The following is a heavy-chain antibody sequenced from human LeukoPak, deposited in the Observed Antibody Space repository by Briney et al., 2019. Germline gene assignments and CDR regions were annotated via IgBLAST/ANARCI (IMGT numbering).Heavy chain of an antibody. D-gene: IGHD2-8*01. CDR3: AKDPRVYATPAWDY. CDR1: GFTFSTYA. Sequence: GDAVRLSWAPAGFTFSTYAMSWVRQAPGKGVEWVSAISGSGGSTYYADSVKGRFTISRDNSKNTLYLQLNSLRAADTAVYYCAKDPRVYATPAWDYCGQGTLVTVSS. J-gene: IGHJ4*02. V-gene: IGHV3-23*01. CDR2: ISGSGGST.